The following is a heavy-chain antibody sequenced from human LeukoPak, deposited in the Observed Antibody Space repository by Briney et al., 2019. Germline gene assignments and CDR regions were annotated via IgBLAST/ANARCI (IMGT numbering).Heavy chain of an antibody. D-gene: IGHD3-10*01. V-gene: IGHV1-69*04. CDR1: GCTFSSYA. CDR3: ARDLIPLYYYGSGTSLLEYNWFDP. Sequence: VASVTVSCMASGCTFSSYAISWVRQAPGQGLEWMGRIISILGIANYAQKFQGRLTITADKSTSTAYMELSSLRSEDTAVYYCARDLIPLYYYGSGTSLLEYNWFDPWGQGTLVTVSS. CDR2: IISILGIA. J-gene: IGHJ5*02.